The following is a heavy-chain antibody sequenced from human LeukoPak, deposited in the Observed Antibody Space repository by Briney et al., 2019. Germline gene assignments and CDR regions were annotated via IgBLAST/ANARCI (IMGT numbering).Heavy chain of an antibody. CDR1: GGTFSSYA. D-gene: IGHD5-18*01. V-gene: IGHV1-69*04. J-gene: IGHJ4*02. CDR3: ARYADTAMRSVDY. CDR2: IIPILGIA. Sequence: AASVKVSCKASGGTFSSYAISWVRQAPGQGLEWMGRIIPILGIANYAQKFQGRVTITADKSTSTAYMELSSLRSEDTAVYYCARYADTAMRSVDYWGQGTLVTVSS.